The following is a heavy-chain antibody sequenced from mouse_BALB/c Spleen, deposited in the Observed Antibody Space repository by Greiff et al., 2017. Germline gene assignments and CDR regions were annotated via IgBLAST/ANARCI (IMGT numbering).Heavy chain of an antibody. CDR3: ARHDRGIYYDYDYFDY. CDR1: GFTFSSYG. J-gene: IGHJ2*01. CDR2: ISSGGSYT. V-gene: IGHV5-6*02. Sequence: DVMLVESGGDLVKPGGSLKLSCAASGFTFSSYGMSWVRQTPDKRLEWVATISSGGSYTYYPDSVKGRFTISRDNAKNTLYLQMSSLKSEDTSMYYCARHDRGIYYDYDYFDYWGQGTTLTVSS. D-gene: IGHD2-4*01.